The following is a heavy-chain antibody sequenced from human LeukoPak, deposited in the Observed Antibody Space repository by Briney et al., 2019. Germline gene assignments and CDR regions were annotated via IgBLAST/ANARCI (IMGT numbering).Heavy chain of an antibody. V-gene: IGHV3-21*01. D-gene: IGHD1-14*01. Sequence: GGSLRLSCAASGFSFSTYSVNWVRQAPGKGLEWVSCISSSSTYIYYADSVRGRFATSRDNAKNSLYLQMNSLRAEDTAVYYCARENHGSFDYWGQGSLVTVSS. CDR3: ARENHGSFDY. CDR2: ISSSSTYI. J-gene: IGHJ4*02. CDR1: GFSFSTYS.